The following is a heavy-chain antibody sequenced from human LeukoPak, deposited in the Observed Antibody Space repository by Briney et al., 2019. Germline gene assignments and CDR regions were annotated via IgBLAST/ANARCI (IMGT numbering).Heavy chain of an antibody. CDR1: GYTFTNYY. CDR2: LDPTGGAT. J-gene: IGHJ5*01. V-gene: IGHV1-46*01. D-gene: IGHD3-22*01. CDR3: ARDQDDITLRVVAENTGALDS. Sequence: RASVKVSCKASGYTFTNYYIHWVRQAPGQGLEWMGILDPTGGATTYAQKFQGRITMTRDMSTSTIYLELSSLRSTDTAMYYCARDQDDITLRVVAENTGALDSWGQGTLVTVSS.